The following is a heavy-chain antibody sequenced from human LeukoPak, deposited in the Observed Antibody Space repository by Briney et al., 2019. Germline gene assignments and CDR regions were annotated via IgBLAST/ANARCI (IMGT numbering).Heavy chain of an antibody. CDR3: ARDRTGYYDSSGYPLDAFDI. CDR1: GGSISSGSYY. Sequence: SQTLSLTCTVSGGSISSGSYYWSWIRQPAGKGLEWIGRIYTSGSTNYNPSLKSRGTISVDTSKNQVSLKLSSVTAADTAVYYCARDRTGYYDSSGYPLDAFDIWGQGTMVTVSS. V-gene: IGHV4-61*02. J-gene: IGHJ3*02. CDR2: IYTSGST. D-gene: IGHD3-22*01.